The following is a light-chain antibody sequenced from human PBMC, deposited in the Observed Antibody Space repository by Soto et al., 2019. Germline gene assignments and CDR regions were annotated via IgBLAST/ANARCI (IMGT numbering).Light chain of an antibody. CDR1: SSNIGSHT. V-gene: IGLV1-44*01. CDR3: AAWDDSLNGVV. Sequence: QSVLTQPPSASGTPGQTIAISCSGGSSNIGSHTVNWYQQLPGTAPRLLIYSNTQRPSGVPDRFSGSKSGTSASLAITGLQSDSEGDYYCAAWDDSLNGVVFGGGTKVPS. CDR2: SNT. J-gene: IGLJ2*01.